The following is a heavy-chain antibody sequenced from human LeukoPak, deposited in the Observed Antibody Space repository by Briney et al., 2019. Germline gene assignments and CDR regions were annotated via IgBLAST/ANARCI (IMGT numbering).Heavy chain of an antibody. CDR2: IYHSGST. Sequence: SETLSLTCTVSGGSISSYYWSWIRQPPGKGLEWIGYIYHSGSTYYNPSLKSRVTISVDRSKNQFSLKLSSVTAADTAVYYCARAWSAYCGGDCYAFDLWGRGTLVTVSS. J-gene: IGHJ2*01. D-gene: IGHD2-21*02. V-gene: IGHV4-59*12. CDR1: GGSISSYY. CDR3: ARAWSAYCGGDCYAFDL.